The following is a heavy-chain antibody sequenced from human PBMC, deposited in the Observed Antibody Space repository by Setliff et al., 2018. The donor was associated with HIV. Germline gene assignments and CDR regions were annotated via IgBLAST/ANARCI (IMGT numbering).Heavy chain of an antibody. V-gene: IGHV3-30*04. J-gene: IGHJ4*02. CDR2: ISYDGSNK. D-gene: IGHD1-1*01. CDR3: VRDINWAFDY. CDR1: GFTFSSYA. Sequence: GGSLRLSCAASGFTFSSYAMHWVRQAPGKGLEWVAVISYDGSNKYYADSVKGRFIISRDNAKNSLYLQMSSLRAEDTAVYFCVRDINWAFDYWGQGSLVTVSS.